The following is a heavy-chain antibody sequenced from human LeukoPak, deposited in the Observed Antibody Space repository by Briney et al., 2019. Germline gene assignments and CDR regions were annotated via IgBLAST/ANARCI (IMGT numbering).Heavy chain of an antibody. V-gene: IGHV4-59*01. D-gene: IGHD1-26*01. CDR3: AREGQVVGRTMSDY. J-gene: IGHJ4*02. Sequence: PGGSLRLSCAASRFTFSSYAMSWIRQPPGKGLEWIGYIYYSGSTDYNPSLKSRVSMSVHTSKNQLSLRLSSVTAADTAVYYCAREGQVVGRTMSDYWGQGTLVTVSS. CDR2: IYYSGST. CDR1: RFTFSSYA.